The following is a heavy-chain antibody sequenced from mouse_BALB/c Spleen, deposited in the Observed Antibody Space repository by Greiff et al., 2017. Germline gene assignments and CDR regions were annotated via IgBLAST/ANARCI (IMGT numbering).Heavy chain of an antibody. V-gene: IGHV14-4*02. D-gene: IGHD2-1*01. CDR1: GFNIKDYY. CDR2: IDPENGDT. CDR3: NAGGNYWYFDY. Sequence: VQLKQSGAELVRSGASVKLSCTASGFNIKDYYMHWVKQRPEQGLEWIGWIDPENGDTEYAPKFQGKATMTADTSSNTAYLQLSSLTSEDTAVYYCNAGGNYWYFDYWGQGTTLTVSS. J-gene: IGHJ2*01.